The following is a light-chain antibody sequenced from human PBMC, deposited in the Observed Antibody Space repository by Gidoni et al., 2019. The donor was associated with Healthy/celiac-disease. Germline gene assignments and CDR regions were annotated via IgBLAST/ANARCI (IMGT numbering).Light chain of an antibody. CDR2: GAS. CDR1: QSVSSSY. J-gene: IGKJ3*01. CDR3: QQYGSSLFT. Sequence: DIVFTQSPGTLSLSPGERATLSCRASQSVSSSYLAWYQQKPGQAPRLLIYGASSRATGIPDRFSGSGSGTDFTLTISRLEPEDFAVYYCQQYGSSLFTFGPGTKVDIK. V-gene: IGKV3-20*01.